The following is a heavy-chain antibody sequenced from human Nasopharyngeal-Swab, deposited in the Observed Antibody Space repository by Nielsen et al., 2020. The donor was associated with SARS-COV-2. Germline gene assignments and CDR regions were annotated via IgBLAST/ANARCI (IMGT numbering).Heavy chain of an antibody. J-gene: IGHJ4*02. CDR1: GFTFSSYA. CDR3: AKDSGLAVVAAATPAHY. V-gene: IGHV3-23*01. Sequence: GESLKISCAASGFTFSSYAMTWFRQAPGKGPEWVSIISASVIDTNYADSVKGRFTISRDNSRSTLFLQMSSLRAEDTAVYYCAKDSGLAVVAAATPAHYWGQGTLVIVSS. D-gene: IGHD2-15*01. CDR2: ISASVIDT.